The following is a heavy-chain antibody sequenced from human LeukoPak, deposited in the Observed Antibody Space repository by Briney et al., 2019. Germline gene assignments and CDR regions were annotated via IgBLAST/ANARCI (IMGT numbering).Heavy chain of an antibody. D-gene: IGHD6-19*01. V-gene: IGHV3-30*18. CDR1: GFTFSSYG. Sequence: GGSLRLYCAASGFTFSSYGMHWVRQAPGKGLEWVAVISYDGSNKYYADSVKGRFTISRDNSKNTLYLQMNSLRAEDTAVYYCAKEGGSGWYYYMGVWGKGTTVTVSS. CDR3: AKEGGSGWYYYMGV. J-gene: IGHJ6*03. CDR2: ISYDGSNK.